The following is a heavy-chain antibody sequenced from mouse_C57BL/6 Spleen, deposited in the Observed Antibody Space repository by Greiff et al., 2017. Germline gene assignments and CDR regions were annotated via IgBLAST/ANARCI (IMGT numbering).Heavy chain of an antibody. CDR1: GYTFTSYW. J-gene: IGHJ3*01. CDR2: IYPGSGST. Sequence: QVQLQQPGAELVTPGASVKMSCKASGYTFTSYWITWVKQRPGQGLEWIGDIYPGSGSTNYNEKFKSKATLTVDTSSSTAYMPLSSLTSEDSAVYYCARRGFAYWGQGTLVTVSA. CDR3: ARRGFAY. V-gene: IGHV1-55*01.